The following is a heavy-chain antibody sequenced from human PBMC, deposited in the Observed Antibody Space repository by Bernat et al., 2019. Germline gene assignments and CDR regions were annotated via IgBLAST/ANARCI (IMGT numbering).Heavy chain of an antibody. Sequence: EVQLQQSGPELVKPGASVKISCKASGYTFTDYYMNWVKQSHGKSLEWIGDINPNNGGTSYNQKFKGKATLTVDKSSSTAYMELRSLTSEDSAVYYCAREGGGYSNYPSWFAYWGQGTLVTVS. CDR1: GYTFTDYY. CDR3: AREGGGYSNYPSWFAY. J-gene: IGHJ4*03. CDR2: INPNNGGT. D-gene: IGHD4-11*01. V-gene: IGHV1-69-2*01.